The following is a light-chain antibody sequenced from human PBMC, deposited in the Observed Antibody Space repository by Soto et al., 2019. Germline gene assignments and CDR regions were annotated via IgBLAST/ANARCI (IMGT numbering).Light chain of an antibody. Sequence: EIVLTQSPATLSLSPGEGATLSCRASQSVSSYLAWYQQKPGQAPRLLIYDASNRATGIPARFSGSGSGTDFTLTIISLEPEDFAVYYYQQRSNWPWTFGQGTKVEIK. J-gene: IGKJ1*01. V-gene: IGKV3-11*01. CDR2: DAS. CDR1: QSVSSY. CDR3: QQRSNWPWT.